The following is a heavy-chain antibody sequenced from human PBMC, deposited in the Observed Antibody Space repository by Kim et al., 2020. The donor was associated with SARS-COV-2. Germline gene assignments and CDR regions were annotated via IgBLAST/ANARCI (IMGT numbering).Heavy chain of an antibody. CDR1: GFTFSSYV. CDR3: VSRTGPSYTFDS. D-gene: IGHD3-9*01. Sequence: GGSLRLSCAASGFTFSSYVMNWVRQAPGKGLEWVSVISGNGDSTYYADSVKGRFTISRDNSKNTLFLQMHSLRAEDTAVYYCVSRTGPSYTFDSWGQGTLVTVSS. CDR2: ISGNGDST. J-gene: IGHJ4*02. V-gene: IGHV3-23*01.